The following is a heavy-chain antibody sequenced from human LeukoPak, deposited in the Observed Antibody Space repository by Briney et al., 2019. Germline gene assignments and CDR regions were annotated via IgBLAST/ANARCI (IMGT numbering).Heavy chain of an antibody. D-gene: IGHD6-13*01. J-gene: IGHJ5*02. CDR1: GGSISSSSHY. V-gene: IGHV4-39*01. Sequence: PETLSLTFTVSGGSISSSSHYWGWIRPPPGKGLEWIGSIYYSGSTYDNPSLKNRVTISVDTSKNQFSLKLSSMTAADTAVYYCAAYSSSHNWFDPWGRGTLVTVSS. CDR2: IYYSGST. CDR3: AAYSSSHNWFDP.